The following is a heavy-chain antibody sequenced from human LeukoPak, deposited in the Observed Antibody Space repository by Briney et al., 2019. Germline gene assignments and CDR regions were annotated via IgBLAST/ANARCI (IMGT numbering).Heavy chain of an antibody. CDR3: TRDLMDYDVSTGLHHYYMDV. J-gene: IGHJ6*02. D-gene: IGHD3-9*01. Sequence: PGGSLRLSCATSGFSFISYWMHWVREDPRKGVVWVSRINGDGRNINYADSVRGRFTISRDNAKNTLYLQMNTLRVEDTAVYYCTRDLMDYDVSTGLHHYYMDVWGQGTTVTVSS. V-gene: IGHV3-74*01. CDR1: GFSFISYW. CDR2: INGDGRNI.